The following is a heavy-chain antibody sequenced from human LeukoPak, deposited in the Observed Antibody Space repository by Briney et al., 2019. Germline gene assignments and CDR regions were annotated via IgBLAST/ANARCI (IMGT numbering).Heavy chain of an antibody. CDR1: GGSISSYY. CDR3: ATHDYGDGASFDY. CDR2: INHSGST. J-gene: IGHJ4*02. D-gene: IGHD4/OR15-4a*01. Sequence: SETLSLTCTVSGGSISSYYWSWIRQPPGKGLEWIGEINHSGSTNYNPSLKSRVTISVDTSKNQFSLKLSSVTAADTAVYYCATHDYGDGASFDYWGQGTLVTVSS. V-gene: IGHV4-34*01.